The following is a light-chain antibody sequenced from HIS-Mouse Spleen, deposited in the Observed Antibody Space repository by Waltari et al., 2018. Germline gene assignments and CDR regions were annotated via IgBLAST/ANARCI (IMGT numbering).Light chain of an antibody. J-gene: IGLJ2*01. Sequence: SYELTQPPSVSVSPGQTARITCSGDALPKQYAYWYQQKSGQAPVLVIYEDSQRPSGIPERFSGSSSGTMATLTISGAQVEDEADYYCYSTDSSGNHRVFGGGTKLTVL. CDR1: ALPKQY. V-gene: IGLV3-10*01. CDR2: EDS. CDR3: YSTDSSGNHRV.